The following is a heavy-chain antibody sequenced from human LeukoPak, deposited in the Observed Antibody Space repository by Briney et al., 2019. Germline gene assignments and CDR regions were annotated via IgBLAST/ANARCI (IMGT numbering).Heavy chain of an antibody. CDR1: GYAFTGYY. CDR3: ARVQWLEWSEPHYMDV. J-gene: IGHJ6*03. Sequence: GASVKVSCKASGYAFTGYYMHWVRQAPGQGLEWMGWINPNSGGTNYAQKFQGRVTMTRDTSISTAYMELSRLRSDDTAVYYCARVQWLEWSEPHYMDVWGKGTTVTVSS. CDR2: INPNSGGT. D-gene: IGHD3-3*01. V-gene: IGHV1-2*02.